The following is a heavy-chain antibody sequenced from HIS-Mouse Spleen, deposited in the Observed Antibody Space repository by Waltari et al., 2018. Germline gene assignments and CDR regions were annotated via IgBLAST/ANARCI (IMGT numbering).Heavy chain of an antibody. CDR1: GLTLRSYA. CDR2: ISYDGSNK. Sequence: QVQLVESGGGVVQPGRCLRLACAGSGLTLRSYAMHWVRQAPGKGLEWVAVISYDGSNKYYADSVKGRFTISRDNSKNTLYLQMNSLRAEDTAVYYCARDHSGWYFDYWGQGTLVTVSS. CDR3: ARDHSGWYFDY. V-gene: IGHV3-30-3*01. J-gene: IGHJ4*02. D-gene: IGHD6-19*01.